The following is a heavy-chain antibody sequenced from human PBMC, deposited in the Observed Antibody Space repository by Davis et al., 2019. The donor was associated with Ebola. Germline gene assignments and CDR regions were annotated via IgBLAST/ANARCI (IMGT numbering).Heavy chain of an antibody. J-gene: IGHJ5*02. D-gene: IGHD3-10*01. V-gene: IGHV4-34*01. CDR2: INHSGST. CDR1: GGSFSGYY. CDR3: ASGWSSGSYYR. Sequence: PSETLSLTCAVYGGSFSGYYWSWIRQPPGKGLEWIGEINHSGSTNYNPSLKSRVTISVDTSKNQFSLKLSSVTAADTAVYYCASGWSSGSYYRWGQGTLVTVSS.